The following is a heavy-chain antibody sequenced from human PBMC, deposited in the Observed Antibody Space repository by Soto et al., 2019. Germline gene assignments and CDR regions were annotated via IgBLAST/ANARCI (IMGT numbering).Heavy chain of an antibody. CDR3: ARALGYCSGGSCRHRRYYFDY. D-gene: IGHD2-15*01. J-gene: IGHJ4*02. CDR1: GYTFTGYY. Sequence: GASVKVSCKASGYTFTGYYMHWVRQAPGQGLEWMGWINPNSGGTNYAQKFQGWATMTRDTSISTAYMELSRLRSDDTAVYYCARALGYCSGGSCRHRRYYFDYWGQGTLVTVSS. CDR2: INPNSGGT. V-gene: IGHV1-2*04.